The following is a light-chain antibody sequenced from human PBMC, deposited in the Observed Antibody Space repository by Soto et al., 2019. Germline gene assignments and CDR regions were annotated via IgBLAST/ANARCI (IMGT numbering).Light chain of an antibody. CDR2: EVN. J-gene: IGLJ1*01. Sequence: QSVLIQPASVSDSPGQSITISCAGTSSDVGGSNYVSWYQQHPGKAPKLMIYEVNKRPSGVPDRFSGSKSGNTASLTVSGLQAEDEADYYCSSYAGSSNVFGTGTKVTVL. CDR1: SSDVGGSNY. V-gene: IGLV2-8*01. CDR3: SSYAGSSNV.